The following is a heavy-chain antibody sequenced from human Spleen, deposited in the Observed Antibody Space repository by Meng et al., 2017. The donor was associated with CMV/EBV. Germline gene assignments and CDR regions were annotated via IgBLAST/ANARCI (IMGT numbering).Heavy chain of an antibody. D-gene: IGHD2-2*01. V-gene: IGHV3-30-3*01. CDR2: ISYDGSNK. CDR1: GFTFSSYA. J-gene: IGHJ4*02. CDR3: AKDDYAYCTSTRCSRGPYYFDY. Sequence: GESLKISCAASGFTFSSYAMHWVRQAPGKGLEWVAVISYDGSNKYYADSVKGRFTISRDNSKNTLYLQMNSLRAEDTAVYYCAKDDYAYCTSTRCSRGPYYFDYWGQGTLVTVSS.